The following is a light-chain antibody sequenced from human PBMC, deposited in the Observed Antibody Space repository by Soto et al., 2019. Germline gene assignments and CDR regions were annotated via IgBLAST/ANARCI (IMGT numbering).Light chain of an antibody. V-gene: IGKV3-20*01. CDR3: QQYSSSALT. J-gene: IGKJ4*01. CDR2: GAS. CDR1: QSVSSSY. Sequence: EIVLTQSPGTLSLSPGERATLSCRASQSVSSSYLAWYQQKPGQAPRLLIYGASSRATGIPDRFSGGGSGTGFTLTISGLEPEDGAMDYCQQYSSSALTFGGGTEVDIK.